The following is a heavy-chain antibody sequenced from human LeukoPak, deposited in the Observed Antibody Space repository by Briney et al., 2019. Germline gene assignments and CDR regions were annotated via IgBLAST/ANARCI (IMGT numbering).Heavy chain of an antibody. CDR3: ARDRIYDSSGYPSPDAFDI. CDR1: GYTFTSYG. D-gene: IGHD3-22*01. V-gene: IGHV1-18*01. Sequence: ASVKVSCKASGYTFTSYGISWGRQAPGQGLEWMGWISAYNGNTNYAQKLQGRVTMTTDTSTSTAYMELRSLRSDDTAVYYCARDRIYDSSGYPSPDAFDIWGQGTMVTVSS. CDR2: ISAYNGNT. J-gene: IGHJ3*02.